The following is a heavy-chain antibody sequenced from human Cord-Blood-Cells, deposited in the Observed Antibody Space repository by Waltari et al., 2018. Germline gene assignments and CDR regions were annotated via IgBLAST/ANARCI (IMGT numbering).Heavy chain of an antibody. D-gene: IGHD5-12*01. V-gene: IGHV3-48*01. CDR3: ARDRGGGSVDY. Sequence: EVQLVESGGGLVQPGGSLSLSCAASGFTCSSYSMNWVRQAPGKGLEWVSYISSSSSTIYYTDSVKGRFTISRDNAKNSLYLQMNSLRAEDTAVYYCARDRGGGSVDYWGQGTLVTVSS. CDR1: GFTCSSYS. CDR2: ISSSSSTI. J-gene: IGHJ4*02.